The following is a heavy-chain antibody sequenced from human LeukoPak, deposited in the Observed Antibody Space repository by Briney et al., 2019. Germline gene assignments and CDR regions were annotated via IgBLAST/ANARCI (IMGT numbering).Heavy chain of an antibody. Sequence: PSETLSLTCTVSGGSISSYYWSWIRQPAGKGLEWIGRIYTSGSTNYNPSLKSRVTMSVDTSKNQFSLKLSSVTAADTAVYYCARSILRFHMVRGVIDTFDMWGQGTMVTVSS. CDR2: IYTSGST. CDR1: GGSISSYY. J-gene: IGHJ3*02. V-gene: IGHV4-4*07. CDR3: ARSILRFHMVRGVIDTFDM. D-gene: IGHD3-10*01.